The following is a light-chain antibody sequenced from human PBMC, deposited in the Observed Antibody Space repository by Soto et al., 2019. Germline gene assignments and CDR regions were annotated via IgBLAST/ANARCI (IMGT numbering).Light chain of an antibody. J-gene: IGKJ3*01. CDR1: QAIANTF. Sequence: EHLLRRSPATLALSPGERATPSCRASQAIANTFLAWYQQRPGQAPRLLIYDTSSRATGIPDRVSGSGSGTDVTLSISRLEPEDFAVYSCQQYGRPPFTFGRGTKVDIK. CDR2: DTS. V-gene: IGKV3-20*01. CDR3: QQYGRPPFT.